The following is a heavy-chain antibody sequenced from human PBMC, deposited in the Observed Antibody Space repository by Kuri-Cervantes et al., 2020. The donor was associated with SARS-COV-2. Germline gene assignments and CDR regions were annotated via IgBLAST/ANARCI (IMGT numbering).Heavy chain of an antibody. CDR1: GFTFSSYA. J-gene: IGHJ3*02. CDR2: ISWNSNNI. D-gene: IGHD6-13*01. CDR3: ASSRGSWENDAFDI. V-gene: IGHV3-21*04. Sequence: GGSLRLSCAASGFTFSSYAMSWVRQAPGKGLEWVSGISWNSNNIDYVDSVKGRFTISRDSAKNSLFLQMNSLKASDTAMYYCASSRGSWENDAFDIWGQGTMVTV.